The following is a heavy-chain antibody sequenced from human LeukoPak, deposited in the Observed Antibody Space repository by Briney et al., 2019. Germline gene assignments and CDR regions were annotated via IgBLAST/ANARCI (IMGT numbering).Heavy chain of an antibody. D-gene: IGHD5-12*01. CDR1: GGTFSSYA. CDR2: IIPIFGTA. J-gene: IGHJ4*02. Sequence: SVKVSCKASGGTFSSYAISWVRQAPGQGLEWVGGIIPIFGTANYAQKFQGRVTITTDESTSTAYMELSSLRSVDTAVYYCARGLSDIVATIYYFDYWGQGTLVTVSS. V-gene: IGHV1-69*05. CDR3: ARGLSDIVATIYYFDY.